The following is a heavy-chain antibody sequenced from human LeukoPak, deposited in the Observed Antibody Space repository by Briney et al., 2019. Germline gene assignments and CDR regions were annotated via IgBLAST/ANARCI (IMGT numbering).Heavy chain of an antibody. Sequence: GGSLRLSCAASGFTFSSYVMSWVRQAPGKGLEWVSSVSNSGGSTYYADSVKGRFTISRDNSKNTLYLQMNSLRAEDTAVYYCAKEFVPGNFHYWGQGTLVTVSS. J-gene: IGHJ4*02. D-gene: IGHD2-21*01. CDR2: VSNSGGST. CDR3: AKEFVPGNFHY. CDR1: GFTFSSYV. V-gene: IGHV3-23*01.